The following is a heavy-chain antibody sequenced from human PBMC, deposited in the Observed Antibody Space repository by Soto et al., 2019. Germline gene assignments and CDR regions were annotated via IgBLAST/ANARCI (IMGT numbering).Heavy chain of an antibody. J-gene: IGHJ4*02. CDR3: ARHDFWSGYSDY. CDR2: ISAYNDNI. D-gene: IGHD3-3*01. V-gene: IGHV1-18*01. CDR1: GYTFTSYG. Sequence: QVQLVQSGAEVEKPGASVKVSCKTSGYTFTSYGITWVRQAPGQGLEWMGWISAYNDNINYAQRLQGRVTMTTDTSTSPAYMELRSLRSDDTAVYYCARHDFWSGYSDYWGQGTLVTVSS.